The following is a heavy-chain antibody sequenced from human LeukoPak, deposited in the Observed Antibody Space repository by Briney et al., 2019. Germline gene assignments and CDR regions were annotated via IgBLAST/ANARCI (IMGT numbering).Heavy chain of an antibody. CDR2: IYHSGDT. D-gene: IGHD6-19*01. Sequence: GSLRLSCAASGFTFSSYAMSWVRQAPGKGLEWIGSIYHSGDTYYNPSLKSRVTISVDTSKNQFSLKLDSVTAADTAVYYCAKGTSSGWYYFDYWGQGTLVTVSS. J-gene: IGHJ4*02. CDR1: GFTFSSYA. V-gene: IGHV4-38-2*01. CDR3: AKGTSSGWYYFDY.